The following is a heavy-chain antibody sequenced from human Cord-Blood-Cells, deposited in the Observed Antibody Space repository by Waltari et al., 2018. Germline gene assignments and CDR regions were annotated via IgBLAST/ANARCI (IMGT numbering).Heavy chain of an antibody. V-gene: IGHV4-59*01. J-gene: IGHJ2*01. CDR3: ARAWGWNWYFDL. CDR2: IYYSGST. Sequence: QVQLQESGPGLVKPSETLSLTCTVSGGSISSYYWSWIRQPPGKGLEWIGYIYYSGSTNYNPSLKSRVTISVDTSKNQFYLKLSSVTAADTAVYYCARAWGWNWYFDLWGRGTLVTVSS. CDR1: GGSISSYY. D-gene: IGHD7-27*01.